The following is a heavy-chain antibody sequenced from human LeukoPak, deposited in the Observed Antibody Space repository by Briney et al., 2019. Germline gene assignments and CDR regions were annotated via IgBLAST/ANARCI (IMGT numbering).Heavy chain of an antibody. V-gene: IGHV1-3*01. D-gene: IGHD4-17*01. Sequence: GASVKVSCKASGYTFTSYAMHWVRQAPGQRLEWMGWINAGNGNTKYSQKFQGRVTITRDTSASTAYMELSRLTSDDTAMYYCARNLANYGDYDPGVWGQGTTVTVSS. CDR1: GYTFTSYA. CDR2: INAGNGNT. J-gene: IGHJ6*02. CDR3: ARNLANYGDYDPGV.